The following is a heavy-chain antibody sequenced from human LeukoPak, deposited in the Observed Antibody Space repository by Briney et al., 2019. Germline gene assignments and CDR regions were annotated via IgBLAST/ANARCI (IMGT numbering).Heavy chain of an antibody. CDR1: GGSISSYY. D-gene: IGHD6-19*01. CDR2: IYYSGST. J-gene: IGHJ4*02. CDR3: ARYSSGWYLDY. Sequence: SETLSLTCTVSGGSISSYYWSWIRQPPGKGLEWIGYIYYSGSTNHNPSLKSRVTISVDTSKNQFSLKLSSVTAADTAVYYCARYSSGWYLDYWGQGTLVTVSS. V-gene: IGHV4-59*01.